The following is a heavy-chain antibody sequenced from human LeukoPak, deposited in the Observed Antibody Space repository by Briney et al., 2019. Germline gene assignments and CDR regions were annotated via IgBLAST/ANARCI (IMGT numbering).Heavy chain of an antibody. CDR3: ARPQGLWYFDL. J-gene: IGHJ2*01. CDR1: GFTFSSYA. Sequence: GGSLRLSCAASGFTFSSYAMHWVRQAPGKGMEYVSAISSNGGSTYYANSVKGRFTISRDNSKNTLYLQMGSLRAEDMAVYYCARPQGLWYFDLWGRGTLVTVSS. V-gene: IGHV3-64*01. CDR2: ISSNGGST.